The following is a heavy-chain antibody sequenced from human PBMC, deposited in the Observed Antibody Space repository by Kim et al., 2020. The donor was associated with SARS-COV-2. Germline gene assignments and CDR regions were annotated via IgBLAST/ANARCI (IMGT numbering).Heavy chain of an antibody. Sequence: SETLSLTCTVSGGSISSYYWSWIRQPPEKGLEWIGYVSHSGTTTFNPSLKSRVTISIDMSKNQFSLKLTSVSAADTAVYYCAVSKRRSSWYLPDFWGQGVLVTVSS. CDR2: VSHSGTT. CDR3: AVSKRRSSWYLPDF. V-gene: IGHV4-59*01. D-gene: IGHD6-13*01. CDR1: GGSISSYY. J-gene: IGHJ4*02.